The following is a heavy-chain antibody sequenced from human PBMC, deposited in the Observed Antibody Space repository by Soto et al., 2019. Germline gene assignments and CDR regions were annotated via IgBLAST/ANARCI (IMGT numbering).Heavy chain of an antibody. J-gene: IGHJ5*02. CDR2: INHSGST. CDR1: GGSFIGYY. Sequence: SETLSLTCAVYGGSFIGYYWSWIRQPPGKGLEWIGEINHSGSTNYNPSLKSRVTISVDTSKNQFSLKLSSVTAADTAVYYCARGRVVVVSATYNWFDPWGQGTLVT. CDR3: ARGRVVVVSATYNWFDP. V-gene: IGHV4-34*01. D-gene: IGHD2-15*01.